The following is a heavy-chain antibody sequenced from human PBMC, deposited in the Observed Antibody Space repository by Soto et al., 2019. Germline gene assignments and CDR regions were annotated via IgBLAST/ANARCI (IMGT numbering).Heavy chain of an antibody. CDR2: INAGNGNT. D-gene: IGHD5-12*01. Sequence: GASVKVSCKASGYTFTSDAMHWVRQAPGQRLEWMGWINAGNGNTKYSQKFQGRVTITRDTSASTAYMELSSLRSEDTAVYYCAKWSVAKDAFDIWGQGTMVTVSS. CDR1: GYTFTSDA. CDR3: AKWSVAKDAFDI. J-gene: IGHJ3*02. V-gene: IGHV1-3*01.